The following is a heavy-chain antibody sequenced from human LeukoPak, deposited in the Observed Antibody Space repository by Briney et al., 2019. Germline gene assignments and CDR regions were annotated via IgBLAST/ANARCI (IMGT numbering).Heavy chain of an antibody. CDR2: ISYGGST. CDR1: GGSISSDY. V-gene: IGHV4-59*08. J-gene: IGHJ4*02. CDR3: ARRVTGSGWYRDVC. D-gene: IGHD6-19*01. Sequence: SETLSLTCTVSGGSISSDYWSWIRQPPGKGLEWIGYISYGGSTSYNPSLQSRVTISVDTSKNQFSLKVSSVTAAETAVYYCARRVTGSGWYRDVCWGQGTLVTVSS.